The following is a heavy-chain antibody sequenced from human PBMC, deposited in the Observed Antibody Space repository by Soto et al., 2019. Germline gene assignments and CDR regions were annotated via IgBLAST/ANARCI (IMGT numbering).Heavy chain of an antibody. CDR2: IYYSGDT. CDR1: GGSISSGSFY. Sequence: QVQLQESGPGLVKPSQPLSLTCTVSGGSISSGSFYWTGIRQHPGKGLEFIGYIYYSGDTYYNPPDRSRGIISLDTSKNHFALRLYSVTAAEEAVYYCAGEWSGGRREGNPDKYCGIDLWGQGTKSTVTS. V-gene: IGHV4-31*03. D-gene: IGHD3-3*01. J-gene: IGHJ6*02. CDR3: AGEWSGGRREGNPDKYCGIDL.